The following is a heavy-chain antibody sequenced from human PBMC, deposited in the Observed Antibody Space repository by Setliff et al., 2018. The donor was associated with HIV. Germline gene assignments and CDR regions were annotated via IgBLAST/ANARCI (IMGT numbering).Heavy chain of an antibody. CDR1: GFSFDDFT. J-gene: IGHJ4*02. CDR3: AKDGWGYDYVGAYYFDY. CDR2: ISWDGDMT. V-gene: IGHV3-43*01. Sequence: GGSLRLSCAASGFSFDDFTMHWVRQAPGKGLEWVSLISWDGDMTYYADSVKGRFTISRDNSKNSLYLQMNSLTTEDTGLYYCAKDGWGYDYVGAYYFDYWGQGTPVTVSS. D-gene: IGHD5-12*01.